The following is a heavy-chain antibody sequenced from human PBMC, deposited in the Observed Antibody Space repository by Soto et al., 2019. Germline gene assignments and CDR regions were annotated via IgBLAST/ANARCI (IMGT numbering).Heavy chain of an antibody. D-gene: IGHD2-15*01. CDR3: ARGDCVGGTCYSLAGSFYYYMDV. V-gene: IGHV3-74*01. CDR1: GFTFGNYW. J-gene: IGHJ6*03. Sequence: EVQLVESGGGLVQPGGSLRLSCAASGFTFGNYWMYWVRQAPGKGLVWVSRINSDGSVSSYADSVKGRLTISRDNVKNTLYLQMDSLRVEDTAVYSCARGDCVGGTCYSLAGSFYYYMDVWGKGTTVTVFS. CDR2: INSDGSVS.